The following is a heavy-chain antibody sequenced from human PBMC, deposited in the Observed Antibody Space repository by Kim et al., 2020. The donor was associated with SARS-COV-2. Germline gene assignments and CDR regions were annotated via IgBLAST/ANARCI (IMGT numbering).Heavy chain of an antibody. CDR1: GFTFSSYW. D-gene: IGHD6-13*01. V-gene: IGHV3-7*03. CDR2: IKQDGSEK. CDR3: ARDQGGPAWGSSWYPQPGQDY. J-gene: IGHJ4*02. Sequence: GGSLRLSCAASGFTFSSYWMSWVRQAPGKGLEWVANIKQDGSEKYYVDSVKGRFTISRDNAKNSLYLQMNSLRAEDTAVYYCARDQGGPAWGSSWYPQPGQDYWGQGTLVTVSS.